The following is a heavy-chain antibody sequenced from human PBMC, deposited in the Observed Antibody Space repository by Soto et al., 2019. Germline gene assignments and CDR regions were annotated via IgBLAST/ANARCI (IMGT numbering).Heavy chain of an antibody. CDR1: GGSISAGDYY. V-gene: IGHV4-30-4*01. Sequence: SETLSLTCTVSGGSISAGDYYWNWIRQPPGKGLEWIGYIYYTGTTKYNPSLKSRATLSVDTSKNRFSLNLTSVTAADSAVYYCASGDWFHPWGPGTLVTVAS. CDR3: ASGDWFHP. CDR2: IYYTGTT. J-gene: IGHJ5*02. D-gene: IGHD3-16*01.